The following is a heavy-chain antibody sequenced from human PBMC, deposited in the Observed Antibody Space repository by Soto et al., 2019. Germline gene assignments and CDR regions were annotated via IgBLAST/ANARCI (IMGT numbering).Heavy chain of an antibody. Sequence: QVLLQESGPGLVKPSGTLSLTCAVSSGSISSSNWWSWVRQPPGKGLEWMGEIYHSGTTNYNPSLKSRVTLSVDKSKNQFSLKLSSVTAADTAVYYCASLIAVANYWGQGTLVTVSS. J-gene: IGHJ4*02. D-gene: IGHD6-19*01. V-gene: IGHV4-4*02. CDR1: SGSISSSNW. CDR2: IYHSGTT. CDR3: ASLIAVANY.